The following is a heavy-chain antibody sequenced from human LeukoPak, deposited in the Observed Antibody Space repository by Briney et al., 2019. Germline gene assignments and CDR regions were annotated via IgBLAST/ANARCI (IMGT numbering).Heavy chain of an antibody. J-gene: IGHJ4*02. CDR1: GFTFSSYG. D-gene: IGHD1-26*01. V-gene: IGHV3-23*01. Sequence: GGSLRLSCAASGFTFSSYGMSWVRQAPGKGLEWVSAISGSGGSTYCADSVKGRFTISRDNSKNTLYLQMNSLRAEDTAVYYCAKEKRRWELSFDYWGQGTLVTVSS. CDR2: ISGSGGST. CDR3: AKEKRRWELSFDY.